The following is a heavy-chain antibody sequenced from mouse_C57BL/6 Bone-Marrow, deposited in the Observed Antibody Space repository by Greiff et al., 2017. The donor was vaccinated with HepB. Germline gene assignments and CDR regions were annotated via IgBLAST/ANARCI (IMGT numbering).Heavy chain of an antibody. V-gene: IGHV1-53*01. CDR3: ARWGSITTVVDY. CDR1: GYTFTSYW. J-gene: IGHJ2*01. Sequence: QVQLQQPGTELVKPGASVKLSCKASGYTFTSYWMHWVKQRPGQGLEWIVNINPSNGGTNYNEKFKSKATLTVDKTSSTAYMQLSSLTSEDSAVYYCARWGSITTVVDYWGQGTTLTVSS. D-gene: IGHD1-1*01. CDR2: INPSNGGT.